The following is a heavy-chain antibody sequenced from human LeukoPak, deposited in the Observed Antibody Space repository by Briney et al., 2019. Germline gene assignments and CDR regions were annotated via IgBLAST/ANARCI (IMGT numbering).Heavy chain of an antibody. CDR1: GYTFTDYY. CDR2: MNLNSGGT. V-gene: IGHV1-2*02. Sequence: ASVKVSCKASGYTFTDYYLHWVRQAPGQGLEWMGWMNLNSGGTNSAQKFQGRVAMTRDTSISTAYMDLSRLRSDDTAVYYCAREGRNRSFDYWGQGILLTVSS. CDR3: AREGRNRSFDY. D-gene: IGHD1-14*01. J-gene: IGHJ4*02.